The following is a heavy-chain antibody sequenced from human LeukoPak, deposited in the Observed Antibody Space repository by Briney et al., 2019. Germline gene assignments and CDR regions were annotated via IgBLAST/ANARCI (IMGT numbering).Heavy chain of an antibody. V-gene: IGHV1-69*13. CDR2: IIPIFGTA. CDR3: ARAESTVQPLVG. CDR1: GVTLSSYA. D-gene: IGHD1-26*01. J-gene: IGHJ4*02. Sequence: SVKFSCKASGVTLSSYAISWVRQAPGQGLEWMGGIIPIFGTANYAQKFQCRATTTSHESTSTAYMERSRPRSEDTAVYYCARAESTVQPLVGWGQGTLVTVSS.